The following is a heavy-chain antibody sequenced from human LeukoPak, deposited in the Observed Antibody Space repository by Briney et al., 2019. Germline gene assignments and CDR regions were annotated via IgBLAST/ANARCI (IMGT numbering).Heavy chain of an antibody. D-gene: IGHD3-22*01. V-gene: IGHV3-7*01. Sequence: GGSLRLSCAASGFTFSSYWMGWVRQAPGKGLEWVANIKQDGSEKDYVDSVKGRFTISRDNAKNSLHLQMNSLRAEDTAVYHCARNPRDSSGYYYALDYWGQGTLVTVSS. CDR2: IKQDGSEK. CDR3: ARNPRDSSGYYYALDY. J-gene: IGHJ4*02. CDR1: GFTFSSYW.